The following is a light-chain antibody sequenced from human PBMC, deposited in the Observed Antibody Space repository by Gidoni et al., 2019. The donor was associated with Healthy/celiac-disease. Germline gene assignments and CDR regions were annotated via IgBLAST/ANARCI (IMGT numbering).Light chain of an antibody. V-gene: IGLV2-14*01. CDR2: EVS. CDR1: SSDVGGYNY. J-gene: IGLJ3*02. Sequence: QSALTQPASVSGFPGQSITISCTGTSSDVGGYNYVSWYQQHPGKAPKLMIYEVSNRPSGVSNRFSGSKSGNTASLTISGLQAEDEAEYYCSSYTSSSRRVFGGGTKLTVL. CDR3: SSYTSSSRRV.